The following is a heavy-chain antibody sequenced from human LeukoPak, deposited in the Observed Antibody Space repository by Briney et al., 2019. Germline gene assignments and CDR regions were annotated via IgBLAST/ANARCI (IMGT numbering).Heavy chain of an antibody. J-gene: IGHJ4*02. V-gene: IGHV4-59*12. CDR1: GGSISSYY. CDR3: ARLGVDY. Sequence: SETLSLTCTVSGGSISSYYWSWIRQPPGKGLEWIGYIFYTGSTNYNPSLKSRVTISVDTSKNQFSLKLSSVTAADTAVYYCARLGVDYWGQGTLVTVSS. CDR2: IFYTGST.